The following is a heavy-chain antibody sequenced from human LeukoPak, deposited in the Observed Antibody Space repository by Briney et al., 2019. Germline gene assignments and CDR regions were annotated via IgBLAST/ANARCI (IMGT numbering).Heavy chain of an antibody. D-gene: IGHD1-1*01. Sequence: GRSLRLSCAASGFTFSSYGMHWVRQAPGKGLEWVAVIPYDGSNKYYADSVKGRFTISRDNSKNTLYLQMNSLRAEDTAVYYCAKMSTTGTRPYYYYYYGMDVWGQGTTVTVSS. J-gene: IGHJ6*02. V-gene: IGHV3-30*18. CDR1: GFTFSSYG. CDR3: AKMSTTGTRPYYYYYYGMDV. CDR2: IPYDGSNK.